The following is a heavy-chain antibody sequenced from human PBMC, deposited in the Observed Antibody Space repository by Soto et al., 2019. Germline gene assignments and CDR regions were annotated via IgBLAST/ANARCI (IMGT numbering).Heavy chain of an antibody. Sequence: TGGSLRLSCAVSGFTFSSYGRNWVRQAPGKGLEWVSGISGSGGNTYYADSVKGRFTISRDNSKNTLYLQMNSLRAEDTAVYYCAKEGGRGGGYFDYWGQGTLVTVSS. D-gene: IGHD3-16*01. CDR2: ISGSGGNT. CDR1: GFTFSSYG. V-gene: IGHV3-23*01. CDR3: AKEGGRGGGYFDY. J-gene: IGHJ4*02.